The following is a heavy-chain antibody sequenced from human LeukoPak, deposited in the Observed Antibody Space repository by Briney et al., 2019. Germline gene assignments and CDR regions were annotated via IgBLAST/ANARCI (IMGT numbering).Heavy chain of an antibody. V-gene: IGHV4-59*11. J-gene: IGHJ5*02. CDR1: GGSMSHH. Sequence: SETLSLTCTVSGGSMSHHWSWIRQSPGKGLEWIGYISHTASTNYNPSLKSRVTLSIDTSKSQLSFQLTSVTAADTAVYYCARDRGCSSISCSNWFDPWGQGTLVTVSS. CDR2: ISHTAST. D-gene: IGHD2-2*01. CDR3: ARDRGCSSISCSNWFDP.